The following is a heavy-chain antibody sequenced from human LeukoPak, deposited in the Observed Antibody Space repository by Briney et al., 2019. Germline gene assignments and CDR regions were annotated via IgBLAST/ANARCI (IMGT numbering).Heavy chain of an antibody. CDR3: ARLLTYYYDSSGYPYFDY. CDR2: IYPGDSDT. J-gene: IGHJ4*02. D-gene: IGHD3-22*01. V-gene: IGHV5-51*01. Sequence: GESLKISCKGSGYSFTSYWIGWVRQVPGKGLEWMGLIYPGDSDTRYSPSFQGQVTISADKSISTAYLQWSSLKASDTAMYYCARLLTYYYDSSGYPYFDYWGQGTLVTVSS. CDR1: GYSFTSYW.